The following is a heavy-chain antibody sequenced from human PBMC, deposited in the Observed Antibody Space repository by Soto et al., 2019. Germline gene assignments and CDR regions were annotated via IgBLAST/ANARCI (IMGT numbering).Heavy chain of an antibody. CDR2: ISNDGSNK. CDR3: VRGLAVAGNSRLLSIPCDY. CDR1: GYTFSTYA. D-gene: IGHD6-19*01. V-gene: IGHV3-30-3*01. Sequence: GGSLRLSCAASGYTFSTYAMHWVRQAPGKGLEWVAVISNDGSNKYYADSVKGRFTMSRDNSKNTLYLQMNSLRPEDTAVYYCVRGLAVAGNSRLLSIPCDYWGRGTLVTVSS. J-gene: IGHJ4*02.